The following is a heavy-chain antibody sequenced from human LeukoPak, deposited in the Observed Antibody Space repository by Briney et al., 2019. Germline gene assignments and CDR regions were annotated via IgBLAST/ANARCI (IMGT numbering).Heavy chain of an antibody. D-gene: IGHD6-19*01. J-gene: IGHJ4*02. CDR2: IYTSGST. Sequence: SETLSLTCTVSGGSISSGSYYWSWIRQPAGKGLEWIGRIYTSGSTNYNPSLKSRVTISVDTSKNQFSLKLSSVTAADTAVYYCARDWGYSSGWYNEVGYFDYWGQGTLVTVSS. V-gene: IGHV4-61*02. CDR1: GGSISSGSYY. CDR3: ARDWGYSSGWYNEVGYFDY.